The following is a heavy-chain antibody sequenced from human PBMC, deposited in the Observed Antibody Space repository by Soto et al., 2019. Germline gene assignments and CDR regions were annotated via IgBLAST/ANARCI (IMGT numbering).Heavy chain of an antibody. Sequence: ASVRVSCKASGYTFTRYGISWVRQAPGQGLEWMGWISAYNGNTNYAQKLQGRVTMTTDTSTSTAYMELRSLRTDDTAVYYCARVAPSLDYNWFDPWGQGALVNVSS. D-gene: IGHD3-9*01. V-gene: IGHV1-18*01. CDR2: ISAYNGNT. CDR3: ARVAPSLDYNWFDP. CDR1: GYTFTRYG. J-gene: IGHJ5*02.